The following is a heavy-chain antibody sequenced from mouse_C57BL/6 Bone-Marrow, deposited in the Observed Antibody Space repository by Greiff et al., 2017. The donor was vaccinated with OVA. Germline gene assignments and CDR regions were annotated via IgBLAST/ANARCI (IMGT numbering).Heavy chain of an antibody. Sequence: VLVVESGPGLVQPSQSLSITCTVSGFSFTSYGVHWVRQSPGKGLAWLGVIWSGGSTDYNAAFISRLSISKDNSKSQVLFKMNSLQAEDTAIYYCARNWGGYWEGDYWGQGTSVTVSS. V-gene: IGHV2-2*01. CDR1: GFSFTSYG. CDR2: IWSGGST. J-gene: IGHJ4*01. CDR3: ARNWGGYWEGDY. D-gene: IGHD2-3*01.